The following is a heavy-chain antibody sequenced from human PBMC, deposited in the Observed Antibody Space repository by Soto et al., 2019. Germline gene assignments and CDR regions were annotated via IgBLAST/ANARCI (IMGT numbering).Heavy chain of an antibody. V-gene: IGHV4-39*01. D-gene: IGHD6-13*01. CDR3: ARGVTNSWYYFDY. J-gene: IGHJ4*02. Sequence: SETLSLTCTVSGGSISSSTYYWGWIRQPPGKGLDWIGNLYYSGNTYYAPSLKSRVTISVDSSKNQFSLKLNSVTAADTAVYYCARGVTNSWYYFDYWGQGTLVTVSS. CDR1: GGSISSSTYY. CDR2: LYYSGNT.